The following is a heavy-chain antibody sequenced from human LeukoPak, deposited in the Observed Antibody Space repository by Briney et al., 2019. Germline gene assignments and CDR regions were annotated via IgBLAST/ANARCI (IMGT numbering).Heavy chain of an antibody. CDR1: GFTFTTSW. J-gene: IGHJ4*02. V-gene: IGHV3-7*01. Sequence: GGSLRLSCAASGFTFTTSWMSWVRQAPGKALEWVALMNQDGSKTVYVGSVKGRFTISRDNTKNSLYLQIDSLRAEGTAVYYCARDPGWGALDYWGQGTLVTVSS. CDR3: ARDPGWGALDY. CDR2: MNQDGSKT. D-gene: IGHD3-16*01.